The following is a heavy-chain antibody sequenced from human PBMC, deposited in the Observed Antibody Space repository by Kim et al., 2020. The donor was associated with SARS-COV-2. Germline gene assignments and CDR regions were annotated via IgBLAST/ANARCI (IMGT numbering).Heavy chain of an antibody. CDR1: GYTFTSYG. CDR2: ISAYNGNT. V-gene: IGHV1-18*01. J-gene: IGHJ4*02. Sequence: ASVKVSCKASGYTFTSYGISWVRQAPGQGLEWMGWISAYNGNTNYAQKLQGRVTMTTDTSTSTAYMGLRSLRTDDTAVYYCAREGGITIFGVVIQPGGYFDYWGQGTLVTVSS. CDR3: AREGGITIFGVVIQPGGYFDY. D-gene: IGHD3-3*01.